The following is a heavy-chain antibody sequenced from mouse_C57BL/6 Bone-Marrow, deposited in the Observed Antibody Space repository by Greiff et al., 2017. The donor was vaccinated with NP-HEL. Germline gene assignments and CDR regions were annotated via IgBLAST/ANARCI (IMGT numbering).Heavy chain of an antibody. CDR1: GYTFTSYG. D-gene: IGHD1-1*01. CDR3: VLYYYGSSYWYFDV. J-gene: IGHJ1*03. CDR2: IYPRSGNT. Sequence: VQLQQSGAELARPGASVKLSCKASGYTFTSYGISWVKQRTGQGLEWIGEIYPRSGNTYYNEKFKGKATLTADKSSSTAYMELRSLTSEDSAVYYCVLYYYGSSYWYFDVWGTGTTVTVSS. V-gene: IGHV1-81*01.